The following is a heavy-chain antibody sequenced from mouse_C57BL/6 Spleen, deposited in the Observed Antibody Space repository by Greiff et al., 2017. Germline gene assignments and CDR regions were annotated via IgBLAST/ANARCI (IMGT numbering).Heavy chain of an antibody. CDR2: FYPGRGSI. CDR3: ARHEEEASGNYPRMDY. D-gene: IGHD2-1*01. J-gene: IGHJ4*01. V-gene: IGHV1-62-2*01. Sequence: VQLQESGAELVKPGASVKLSCKASGYTFTEYTIHWVKQRSGQGLEGIGWFYPGRGSIKYNENFKDKATLTGDKSSSSGYMELSRLTSESSAFYFCARHEEEASGNYPRMDYWGQVTSVTASS. CDR1: GYTFTEYT.